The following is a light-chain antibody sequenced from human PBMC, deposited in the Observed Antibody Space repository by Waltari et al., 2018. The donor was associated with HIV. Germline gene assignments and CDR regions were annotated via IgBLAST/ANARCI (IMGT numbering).Light chain of an antibody. CDR3: QHYGN. CDR2: GAA. Sequence: IVWTQSPGNLSLSPGERATLSCRASQSVSSTYLAWHQQKPGQAPRLLISGAATRATGIPDRFSGSGSGTDFTLTISRLESEDSALYYCQHYGNFGGGTKVEI. V-gene: IGKV3-20*01. CDR1: QSVSSTY. J-gene: IGKJ4*01.